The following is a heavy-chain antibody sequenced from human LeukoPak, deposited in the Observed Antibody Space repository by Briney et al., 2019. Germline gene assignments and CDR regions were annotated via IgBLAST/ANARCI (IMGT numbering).Heavy chain of an antibody. J-gene: IGHJ4*02. CDR3: ARGRDYYDRVPYYFDY. CDR1: GGSVSSNSAA. CDR2: TYYRSKWYN. Sequence: SRTLSLTCAISGGSVSSNSAAWNWIRQSPSRGLEWLGRTYYRSKWYNDYAVSVKSRITINPDTSKNQFSLQLNSVTPEDTAVYYCARGRDYYDRVPYYFDYWGQGTLVTVSS. D-gene: IGHD3-22*01. V-gene: IGHV6-1*01.